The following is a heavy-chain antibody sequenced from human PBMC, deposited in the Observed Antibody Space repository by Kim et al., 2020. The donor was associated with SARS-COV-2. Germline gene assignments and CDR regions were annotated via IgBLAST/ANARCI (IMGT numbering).Heavy chain of an antibody. CDR3: ARHGTATMFFGNWFDP. J-gene: IGHJ5*02. D-gene: IGHD3-3*01. CDR1: GYTSTSYG. V-gene: IGHV1-18*01. CDR2: ISAYNGNT. Sequence: ASVKVSCKASGYTSTSYGISWVRQAPGQGLEWMGWISAYNGNTNYAQKLQGRVTMTTDTSTSTAYMELRSLRSDDTAVYYCARHGTATMFFGNWFDPWGQGTLVTVSS.